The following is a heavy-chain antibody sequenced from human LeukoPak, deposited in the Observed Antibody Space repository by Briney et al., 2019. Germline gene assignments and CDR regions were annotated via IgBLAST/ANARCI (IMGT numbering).Heavy chain of an antibody. CDR1: GFTFSTYA. V-gene: IGHV3-30*04. J-gene: IGHJ4*02. CDR2: ISYDGSNK. Sequence: GGSLRLSCAASGFTFSTYAMHWVRQAPGKGLEWVAVISYDGSNKYYADSVKGRFTISRDNAKNSLYLQMNSLRAEDTAVYYCARGTKGDYWGQGTLVTVSS. CDR3: ARGTKGDY.